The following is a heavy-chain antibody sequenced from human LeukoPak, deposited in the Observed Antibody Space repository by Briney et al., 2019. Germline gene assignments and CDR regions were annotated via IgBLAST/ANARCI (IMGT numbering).Heavy chain of an antibody. CDR3: ALYDFWSGHYYYYYYGMDV. V-gene: IGHV3-21*01. CDR1: GFTFSSYS. CDR2: ISSSSIYI. Sequence: GGSLRLSCAASGFTFSSYSMNWVRQAPGNGLEWVSSISSSSIYIYYADSVKGRFTISRDNAKNSLYLQMNSLRAEDTAVYYCALYDFWSGHYYYYYYGMDVWGQGTTVTVSS. J-gene: IGHJ6*02. D-gene: IGHD3-3*01.